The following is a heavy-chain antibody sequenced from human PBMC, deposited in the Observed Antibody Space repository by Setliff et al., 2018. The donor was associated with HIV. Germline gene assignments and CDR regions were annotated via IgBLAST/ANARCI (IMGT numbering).Heavy chain of an antibody. CDR2: IYYSGST. CDR3: ARAPVGPSSDY. V-gene: IGHV4-59*12. Sequence: PSETLSLTCTVSGASIPGYYWSWIRQPPGKGLEWIGYIYYSGSTNYNPSLKSRVTLSVDTSKNQFSLKVKSVTAADTAVYFCARAPVGPSSDYWGQGTLVTVSS. J-gene: IGHJ4*02. D-gene: IGHD3-10*01. CDR1: GASIPGYY.